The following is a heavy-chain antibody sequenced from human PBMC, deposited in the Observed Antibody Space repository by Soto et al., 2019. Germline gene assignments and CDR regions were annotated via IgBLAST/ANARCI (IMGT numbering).Heavy chain of an antibody. J-gene: IGHJ5*02. CDR1: GAYVTTYY. Sequence: PSETLSLTGNVSGAYVTTYYWSSIRQSPGKGLEWIGYISNSGNTNYNPSLKSRVTTSLDTSKDHFSLKMRSVTAADTAVYYCARRGSTWYSWFDPWGQGTLVTVSS. V-gene: IGHV4-59*02. CDR2: ISNSGNT. D-gene: IGHD6-13*01. CDR3: ARRGSTWYSWFDP.